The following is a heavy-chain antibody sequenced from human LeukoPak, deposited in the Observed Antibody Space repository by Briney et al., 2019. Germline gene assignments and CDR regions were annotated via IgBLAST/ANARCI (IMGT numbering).Heavy chain of an antibody. Sequence: ASVKVSCKASGYTFTSYGISWVRQAPGQGLEWMGWISAYNGNTNYAQKLQGRVTMTTDTSTSTLYMEVRSLRSDDTAVYYCARDNGYKSVDYWGQGTLVTVSS. J-gene: IGHJ4*02. CDR2: ISAYNGNT. CDR1: GYTFTSYG. CDR3: ARDNGYKSVDY. V-gene: IGHV1-18*01. D-gene: IGHD1-14*01.